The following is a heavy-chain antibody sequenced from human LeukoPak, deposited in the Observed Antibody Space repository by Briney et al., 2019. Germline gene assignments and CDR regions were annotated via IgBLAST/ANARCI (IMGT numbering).Heavy chain of an antibody. CDR2: IGTSSSTI. Sequence: PGGSLRLSCAASGSTFSSYSMSWVRQAPGKGLEWVSYIGTSSSTIYYADSVKGRFTISRDNAKNSLYLQMNSLRDEDTAVYYCARHDYGGNSGDYWGQGTLVTVSS. D-gene: IGHD4-23*01. J-gene: IGHJ4*02. CDR1: GSTFSSYS. CDR3: ARHDYGGNSGDY. V-gene: IGHV3-48*02.